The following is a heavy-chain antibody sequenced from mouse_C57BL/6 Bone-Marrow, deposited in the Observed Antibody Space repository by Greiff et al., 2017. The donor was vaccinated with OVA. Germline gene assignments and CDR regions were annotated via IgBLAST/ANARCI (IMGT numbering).Heavy chain of an antibody. CDR1: GYTFTSYW. D-gene: IGHD1-1*01. V-gene: IGHV1-69*01. Sequence: QVQLQQPGAELVMPGASVKLSCKASGYTFTSYWMHWVKQRPGQGLEWIGEIDPSDSYTNYNQKFKGKSTLTVDKSSSTAYMQLSSLTSEDSAVYYCARLDYYGSSSRGFAYWGQGTLVTVSA. CDR2: IDPSDSYT. J-gene: IGHJ3*01. CDR3: ARLDYYGSSSRGFAY.